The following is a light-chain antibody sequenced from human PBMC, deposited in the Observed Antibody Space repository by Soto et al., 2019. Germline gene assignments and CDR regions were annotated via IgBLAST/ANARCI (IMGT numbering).Light chain of an antibody. CDR2: EVN. V-gene: IGLV2-8*01. J-gene: IGLJ3*02. CDR1: SSDIGGYDY. Sequence: QSVLTQPPSASGSPGQSVTISCTGTSSDIGGYDYVSWYQQHPRKAPKLIIYEVNKRPSGVPDRFSGSKSGNTASLTVSGLQAEDEADYYCSSYAGSNNSVFAGGTKLTVL. CDR3: SSYAGSNNSV.